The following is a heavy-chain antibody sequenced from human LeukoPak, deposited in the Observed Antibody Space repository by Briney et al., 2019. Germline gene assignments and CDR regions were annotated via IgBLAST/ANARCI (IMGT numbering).Heavy chain of an antibody. D-gene: IGHD6-19*01. CDR3: EKEHNSGCPTFAS. Sequence: GGSLRLSCAASGFTFNGYSMHWVRQGPGKGLEWVSLIRRDVTYTLYADSVKGRFTISRDNSKNSLYLQMNILRTEDPPLYYCEKEHNSGCPTFASWGQGTLVTVPS. J-gene: IGHJ5*01. V-gene: IGHV3-43*01. CDR2: IRRDVTYT. CDR1: GFTFNGYS.